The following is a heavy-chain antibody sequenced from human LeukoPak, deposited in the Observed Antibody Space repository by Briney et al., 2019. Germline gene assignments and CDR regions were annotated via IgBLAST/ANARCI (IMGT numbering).Heavy chain of an antibody. V-gene: IGHV4-34*01. D-gene: IGHD6-19*01. CDR1: GGSFSGYY. Sequence: SETLSLTCAVYGGSFSGYYWSWIRQPPGKGLEWIGEINHSGSTNYNPSLKSRVTISVDTSKNQFSLKLSSVTAADTAVYYCARGPAGSTDYWGQGTLVTASS. CDR2: INHSGST. J-gene: IGHJ4*02. CDR3: ARGPAGSTDY.